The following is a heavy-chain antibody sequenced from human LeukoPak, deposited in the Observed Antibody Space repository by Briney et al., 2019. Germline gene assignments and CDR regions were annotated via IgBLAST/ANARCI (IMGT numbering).Heavy chain of an antibody. V-gene: IGHV3-23*01. D-gene: IGHD4-11*01. CDR2: ISGSGGSA. CDR1: GFTFSSYA. J-gene: IGHJ4*02. Sequence: GGSLKLSCAASGFTFSSYAMSWVRQAPGKGLEWVSAISGSGGSAYYADSVKGRFTIFRDNSKNSLSQQMNSLRAEDTAVYYCASNYGGWGQGTLVTVSS. CDR3: ASNYGG.